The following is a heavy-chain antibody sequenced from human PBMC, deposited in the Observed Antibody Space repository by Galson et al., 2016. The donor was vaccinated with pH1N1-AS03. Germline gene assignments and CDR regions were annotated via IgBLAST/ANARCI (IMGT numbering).Heavy chain of an antibody. CDR3: ARLTLSSGWPCDY. J-gene: IGHJ4*02. D-gene: IGHD6-19*01. V-gene: IGHV5-51*01. CDR1: GYSFTNYW. Sequence: QSGAEVKKPGESLKISCQGSGYSFTNYWIGWVRQMPGKGLEWMGIIYLDDSDTRYSPSFQGQVTISADKSISTAYLQWSSLKASDTAMYYCARLTLSSGWPCDYWGQGNMVIVSS. CDR2: IYLDDSDT.